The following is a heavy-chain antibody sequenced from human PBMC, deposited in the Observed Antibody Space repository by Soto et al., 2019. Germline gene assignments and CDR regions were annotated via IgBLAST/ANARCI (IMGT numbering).Heavy chain of an antibody. CDR3: ARIRRSSSWYPFDY. V-gene: IGHV2-70*01. CDR2: IDWDDDK. J-gene: IGHJ4*02. Sequence: GSGPTLVNPTQTLTLTCTFSGFSLSTSGMCVSWIRQPPGKALEWLALIDWDDDKYYSTSLKTRLTISKDTSKNQVVLTMTNMDPVDTATYYCARIRRSSSWYPFDYWGQGTLVTVSS. D-gene: IGHD6-13*01. CDR1: GFSLSTSGMC.